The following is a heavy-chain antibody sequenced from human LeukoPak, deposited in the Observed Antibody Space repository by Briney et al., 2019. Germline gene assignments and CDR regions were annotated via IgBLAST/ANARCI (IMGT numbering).Heavy chain of an antibody. V-gene: IGHV1-69*04. J-gene: IGHJ1*01. D-gene: IGHD2-15*01. CDR1: GYTFTSYG. CDR2: IIPILGIA. CDR3: ARRYGSTGYFQH. Sequence: SVKVSCKASGYTFTSYGISWVRQAPGQGLEWMGRIIPILGIANYAQKFQGRVTITADKSTSTAYMELSSLRSEDTAVYYCARRYGSTGYFQHWGQGTLVTVSS.